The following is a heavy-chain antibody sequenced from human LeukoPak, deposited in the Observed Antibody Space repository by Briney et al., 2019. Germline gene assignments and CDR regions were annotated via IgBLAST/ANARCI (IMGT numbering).Heavy chain of an antibody. CDR1: GRPFSGYY. D-gene: IGHD6-6*01. V-gene: IGHV4-34*01. Sequence: SDTLSLTCALYGRPFSGYYWRCLRHSPGEGVVWTGEINHSGSTNYNPSLKSRVTISVDMSKSQFSLKLSSVTAADTAVYYCARGDSSSSPDFDYWGQGTLVTVSS. CDR3: ARGDSSSSPDFDY. J-gene: IGHJ4*02. CDR2: INHSGST.